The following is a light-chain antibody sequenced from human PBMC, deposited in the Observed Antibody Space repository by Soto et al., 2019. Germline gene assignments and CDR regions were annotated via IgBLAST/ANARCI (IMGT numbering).Light chain of an antibody. Sequence: DIQMTQSPSSLSASVGGRVTITCRASQDISNCLYWYQQRPGKAPKLLIYDSSNFERGVPSRFSGTRSGTHFTFAITSRQAEDVTTYYCQQSDRLPITFGHGTRLEI. CDR3: QQSDRLPIT. CDR2: DSS. V-gene: IGKV1-33*01. J-gene: IGKJ5*01. CDR1: QDISNC.